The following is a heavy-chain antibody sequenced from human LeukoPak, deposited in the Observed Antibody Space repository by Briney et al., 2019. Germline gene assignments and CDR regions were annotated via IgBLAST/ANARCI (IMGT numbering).Heavy chain of an antibody. V-gene: IGHV4-39*07. J-gene: IGHJ4*02. Sequence: PSETLSRTCTVSGRSISSSSFYWGWIRQPPGKGLEWIGSIYYSGSTYYNPSLKSRVTISVDTSKNQFSLKLSSVTAADTAVYYCARSARWLLEYYFDYWGQGTLVTVSS. CDR2: IYYSGST. CDR1: GRSISSSSFY. D-gene: IGHD3-22*01. CDR3: ARSARWLLEYYFDY.